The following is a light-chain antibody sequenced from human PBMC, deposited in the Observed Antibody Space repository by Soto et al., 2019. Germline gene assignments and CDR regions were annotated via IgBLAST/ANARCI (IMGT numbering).Light chain of an antibody. CDR1: ALPKQY. CDR2: KDS. Sequence: SYELTQPPSVSVSPGQTARITGSGDALPKQYAYWYQQKPGQAPVLVIYKDSERPSGIPERVSGSSSGTTVTLTISGVQAEDEADYYCQSADSSGTSYVFGTGTKVTVL. CDR3: QSADSSGTSYV. J-gene: IGLJ1*01. V-gene: IGLV3-25*03.